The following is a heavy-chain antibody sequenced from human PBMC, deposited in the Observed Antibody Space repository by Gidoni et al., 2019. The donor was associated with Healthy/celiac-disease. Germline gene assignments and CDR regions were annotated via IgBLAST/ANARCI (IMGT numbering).Heavy chain of an antibody. V-gene: IGHV3-21*01. Sequence: EVQLVESGGGVVKPGGSLRLSCAASGFTFSSYSMNWVRQAPGKGLEWVSSISSSSSYIYYADSVKGRFTISRDNSKNSLYLQMNSLRAEDTAVYYCAREGYSYGYGVDYWGQGTLVTVSS. J-gene: IGHJ4*02. D-gene: IGHD5-18*01. CDR1: GFTFSSYS. CDR3: AREGYSYGYGVDY. CDR2: ISSSSSYI.